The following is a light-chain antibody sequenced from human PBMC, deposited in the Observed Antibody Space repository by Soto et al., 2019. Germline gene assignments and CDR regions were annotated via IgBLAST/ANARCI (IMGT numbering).Light chain of an antibody. CDR2: AAS. CDR1: QSLNRW. J-gene: IGKJ5*01. CDR3: QQSYSTTIT. V-gene: IGKV1-39*01. Sequence: DIQMTQSPSTLSASVGDRVTITCRASQSLNRWLAWYQQKPGKAPKLLIYAASSLQSGVPSRFSGSGSGTDFTLTISSLQPEDFATYYCQQSYSTTITFGQGTRLEIK.